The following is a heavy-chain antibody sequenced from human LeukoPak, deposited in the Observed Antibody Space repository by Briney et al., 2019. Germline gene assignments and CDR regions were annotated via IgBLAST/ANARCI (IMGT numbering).Heavy chain of an antibody. CDR1: GFTFSSYS. CDR2: IISSGSAT. CDR3: ARDGDTTSKVDY. Sequence: GGSLRLSCAASGFTFSSYSMNWVRQAPGKGLEWVSYIISSGSATYYADSVKGRFTISRDNAKNSLYLQMNSLRVEDTAVYYCARDGDTTSKVDYWGQGTLVTVSS. V-gene: IGHV3-48*04. D-gene: IGHD5-18*01. J-gene: IGHJ4*02.